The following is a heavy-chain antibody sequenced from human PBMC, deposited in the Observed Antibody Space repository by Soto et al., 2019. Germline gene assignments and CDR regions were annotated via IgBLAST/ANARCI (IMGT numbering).Heavy chain of an antibody. Sequence: PGGSLRLSCAASGLSVSSSDMSWVRQAPGKGLECVSIISGSGGSTYYADSVKGRFTISRDNSKNTLYLQMNSLRAEDTAVYYCAKSSGYCISTSCYYGMDVWGQGTTVTVSS. CDR1: GLSVSSSD. CDR2: ISGSGGST. J-gene: IGHJ6*02. CDR3: AKSSGYCISTSCYYGMDV. D-gene: IGHD2-2*01. V-gene: IGHV3-23*01.